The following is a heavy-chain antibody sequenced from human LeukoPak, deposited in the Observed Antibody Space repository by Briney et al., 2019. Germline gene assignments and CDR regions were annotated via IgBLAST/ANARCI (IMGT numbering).Heavy chain of an antibody. CDR2: IYTSGST. CDR1: GGSISSYY. V-gene: IGHV4-4*07. D-gene: IGHD2-21*02. CDR3: ARDRMAVTYNWFDP. Sequence: SETLSLTCTVSGGSISSYYWSWIRQPAGKGLEWIGRIYTSGSTNYNPSLKSRVTMSVDTSKNQFSLKLSSVTAADTAVYYCARDRMAVTYNWFDPWGQGTLVTVSS. J-gene: IGHJ5*02.